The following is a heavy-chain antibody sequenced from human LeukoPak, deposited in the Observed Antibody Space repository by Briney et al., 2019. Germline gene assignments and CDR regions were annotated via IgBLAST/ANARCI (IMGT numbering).Heavy chain of an antibody. D-gene: IGHD3-10*01. CDR3: ARSTGWFGQGYFDY. Sequence: PGGSLRLSCAASGFTFSSYWMHWVRQAPGKGLVWVSRINSDGSSTSYADSVKGRFTISRDNAKNTLYLQMNSLRAEDTAVYYCARSTGWFGQGYFDYWGQGTLVTVSS. CDR1: GFTFSSYW. V-gene: IGHV3-74*01. J-gene: IGHJ4*02. CDR2: INSDGSST.